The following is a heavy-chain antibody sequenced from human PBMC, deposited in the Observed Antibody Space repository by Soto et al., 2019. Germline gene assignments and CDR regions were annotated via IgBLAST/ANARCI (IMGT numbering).Heavy chain of an antibody. Sequence: QVQLVQSGSEVKKPGSSVKVSCKASGGTFSIYTISWVRQAPGQGLEWMGRVIPIFDVTSYAQRFQGRVTINADKATTTAYMELSSLSSEDTSVYYCARDRDTSNWPNFDCWGQGTLVTVS. J-gene: IGHJ4*02. D-gene: IGHD6-13*01. CDR2: VIPIFDVT. V-gene: IGHV1-69*08. CDR1: GGTFSIYT. CDR3: ARDRDTSNWPNFDC.